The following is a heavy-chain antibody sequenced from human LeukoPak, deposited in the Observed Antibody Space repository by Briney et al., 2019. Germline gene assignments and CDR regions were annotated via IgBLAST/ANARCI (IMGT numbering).Heavy chain of an antibody. CDR1: GYSISSGYY. CDR3: ARDETFSYGSFGH. CDR2: IYHGGST. J-gene: IGHJ4*02. V-gene: IGHV4-38-2*02. D-gene: IGHD5-18*01. Sequence: PSETLSLTCAVYGYSISSGYYWGWIRQPPGKGLEWIGSIYHGGSTYYNPSLKSRVTISVDTSKNQFSLKLSSVTAADTAVYYCARDETFSYGSFGHWGQGTLVTVSS.